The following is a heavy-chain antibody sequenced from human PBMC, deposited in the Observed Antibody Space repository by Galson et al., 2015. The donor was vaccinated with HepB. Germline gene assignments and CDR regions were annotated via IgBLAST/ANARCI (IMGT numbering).Heavy chain of an antibody. V-gene: IGHV4-30-4*07. CDR1: GGSFSSGSYS. CDR2: IYYSGST. CDR3: ARVLGYCTTTCSYYFDY. J-gene: IGHJ4*02. Sequence: TLSITCAVSGGSFSSGSYSWSWIRQPPGKGLEWIGYIYYSGSTYYSPSLKSRITISVDTSKNQFSLKLSSVTAADTAVYYCARVLGYCTTTCSYYFDYWGQGTLVTVSS. D-gene: IGHD2-8*01.